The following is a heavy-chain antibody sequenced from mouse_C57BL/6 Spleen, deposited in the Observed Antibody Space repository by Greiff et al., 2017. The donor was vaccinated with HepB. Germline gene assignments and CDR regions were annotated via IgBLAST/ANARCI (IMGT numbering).Heavy chain of an antibody. CDR3: ARGVGPVYFDY. V-gene: IGHV5-4*01. Sequence: EVHLVESGGGLVKPGGSLKLSCAASGFTFSSYAMSWVRQTPEKRLEWVATISDGGSYTYYPDNVKGRFTISRDNAKNNLYLQMSHLKSEDTAVYYCARGVGPVYFDYWGQGTTLTVSS. CDR2: ISDGGSYT. J-gene: IGHJ2*01. D-gene: IGHD4-1*01. CDR1: GFTFSSYA.